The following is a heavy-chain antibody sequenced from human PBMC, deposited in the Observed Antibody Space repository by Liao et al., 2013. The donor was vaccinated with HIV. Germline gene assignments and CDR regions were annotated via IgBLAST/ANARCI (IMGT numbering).Heavy chain of an antibody. Sequence: QVQLQESGPGLVKPSPDPCPSPALSLVAPSAVVITTGAWIRQPPGKGLEWIGYIYYSGSTYYNPSLKSRVTISVDTSKNQFSLKLSSVTAADTAVYYCARSDATTGGWFDPWGQGTLVTVSS. CDR3: ARSDATTGGWFDP. CDR1: VAPSAVVITT. CDR2: IYYSGST. J-gene: IGHJ5*02. V-gene: IGHV4-30-4*08. D-gene: IGHD4-17*01.